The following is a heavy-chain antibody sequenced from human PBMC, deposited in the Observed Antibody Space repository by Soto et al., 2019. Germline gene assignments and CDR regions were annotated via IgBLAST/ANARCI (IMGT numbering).Heavy chain of an antibody. CDR1: GGSVSSSSYY. Sequence: SETLSLTCTVSGGSVSSSSYYWGWIRQPPGKGLEWIGSIYYSGSTYYNPSLKSRVTISVDTSKNQFSLKLSSVTAADTAVYYCASSPIGDFWSGYSAREDESNWFDPWGQGTLVTVSS. D-gene: IGHD3-3*01. V-gene: IGHV4-39*07. CDR3: ASSPIGDFWSGYSAREDESNWFDP. J-gene: IGHJ5*02. CDR2: IYYSGST.